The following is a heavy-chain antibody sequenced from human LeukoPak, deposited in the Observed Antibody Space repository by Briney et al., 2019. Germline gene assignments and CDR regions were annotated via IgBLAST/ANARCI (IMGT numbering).Heavy chain of an antibody. CDR3: ARDDKITMIVVGIKAPVDY. J-gene: IGHJ4*02. D-gene: IGHD3-22*01. CDR1: GFTFSSYW. CDR2: INHNGNVN. Sequence: PGGSLRLSCAASGFTFSSYWMNWARQAPGKGLEWVASINHNGNVNYYVDSVKGRFSISRDNAKNSLYLQKSNLRAEDTAVYFCARDDKITMIVVGIKAPVDYWGQGTLVTVSS. V-gene: IGHV3-7*03.